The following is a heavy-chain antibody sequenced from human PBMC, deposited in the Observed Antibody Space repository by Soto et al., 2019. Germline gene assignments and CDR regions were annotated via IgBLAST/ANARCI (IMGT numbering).Heavy chain of an antibody. CDR1: GYTFNGYD. J-gene: IGHJ4*02. CDR3: TRGASGAQYCSSTSCYRDAYFDY. D-gene: IGHD2-2*01. V-gene: IGHV1-8*01. CDR2: MNPNSGNT. Sequence: GASVKVSCKASGYTFNGYDINWVRQATGQGLEWMGWMNPNSGNTGYAQNFQGRVTMTRNTSISTAYMELSNLRSEDTAVYYCTRGASGAQYCSSTSCYRDAYFDYWGQGALDPVSS.